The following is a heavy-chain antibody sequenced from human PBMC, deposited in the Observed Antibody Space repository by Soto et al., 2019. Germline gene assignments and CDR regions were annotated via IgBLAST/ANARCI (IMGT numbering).Heavy chain of an antibody. CDR1: GFTFSTYG. D-gene: IGHD6-13*01. CDR2: ISYDGTNK. Sequence: QVQLVESGGGVVQSGRSLRLSCAASGFTFSTYGMHWVRQAPGKGLEWVAVISYDGTNKYYVDSVKGRFSISRDNSKNTLYLQMNSLRAEDTAVYYCAKERYSSRSPDFDYWGQGTLVTVSS. V-gene: IGHV3-30*18. J-gene: IGHJ4*02. CDR3: AKERYSSRSPDFDY.